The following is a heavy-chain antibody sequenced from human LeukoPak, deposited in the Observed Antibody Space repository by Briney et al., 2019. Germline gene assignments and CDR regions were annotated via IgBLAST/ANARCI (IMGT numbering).Heavy chain of an antibody. V-gene: IGHV3-43D*04. J-gene: IGHJ6*03. CDR3: AKDSRYSYGRYDYYMDV. D-gene: IGHD5-18*01. Sequence: GGSLRLSCAASGFTFDDYAMHWVRQAPGKGLEWVSLISWDGGSTYYADSVKGRSTISRDNSKNSLYLQMNSLRAEDTALYYCAKDSRYSYGRYDYYMDVWGKGTTVTVSS. CDR2: ISWDGGST. CDR1: GFTFDDYA.